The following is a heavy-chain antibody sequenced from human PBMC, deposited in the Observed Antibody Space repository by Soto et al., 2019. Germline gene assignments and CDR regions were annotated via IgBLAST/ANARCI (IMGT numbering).Heavy chain of an antibody. CDR3: ASSPHKDGRPAY. J-gene: IGHJ4*02. CDR1: GFTFSSYW. D-gene: IGHD2-15*01. V-gene: IGHV3-7*03. Sequence: EVQLVESGGGLVQPGGSLRLSCAASGFTFSSYWMSWVRQAPGRGLEWMANIKYDGSEKYYVDSVKGRLTISRDNAKNSLYLQMYSLRAEDTAMYYCASSPHKDGRPAYWGQGTLVTVSS. CDR2: IKYDGSEK.